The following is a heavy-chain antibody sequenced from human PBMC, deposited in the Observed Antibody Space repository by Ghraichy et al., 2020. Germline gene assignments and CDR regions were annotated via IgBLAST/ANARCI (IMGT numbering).Heavy chain of an antibody. CDR3: AKDVGRGGGGCFHH. CDR1: GFTFSSYA. CDR2: ISGSGGNT. D-gene: IGHD2-15*01. V-gene: IGHV3-23*01. Sequence: GGSLRLSCAASGFTFSSYAMSWVRQAPGKGLEWVSAISGSGGNTYYADSVKGRFTFSRDNSKNTLYLQMNSLRAEDTAVYYCAKDVGRGGGGCFHHWGQGTVVTVSS. J-gene: IGHJ1*01.